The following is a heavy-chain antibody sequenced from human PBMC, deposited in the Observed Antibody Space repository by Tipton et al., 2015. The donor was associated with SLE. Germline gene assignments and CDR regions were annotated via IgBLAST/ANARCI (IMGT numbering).Heavy chain of an antibody. CDR2: INPNSGGT. CDR3: ARATRVGATFPDAFDI. CDR1: GYTFTGYY. Sequence: QVQLVQSGAEVKKPGASVKVSCKASGYTFTGYYMHWVRQAPGQGLEWMGWINPNSGGTNYAQKFQGWVTMTRDTSISTAYMELSRLRSDDTAVYYCARATRVGATFPDAFDIWGQGTMVTVSS. D-gene: IGHD1-26*01. J-gene: IGHJ3*02. V-gene: IGHV1-2*04.